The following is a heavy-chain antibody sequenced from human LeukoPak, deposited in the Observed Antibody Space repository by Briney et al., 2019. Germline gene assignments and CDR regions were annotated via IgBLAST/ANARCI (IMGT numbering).Heavy chain of an antibody. J-gene: IGHJ5*02. CDR3: AREGNWFDP. CDR1: GGSISSYY. Sequence: SETLSLTCTVSGGSISSYYWSWIRQPPGKGLEWIGYIYYSGSTNYNPSLKSRVTISVDTSKNQFSLKLSSVTAADTAVYYCAREGNWFDPWGQGTLVTVSS. V-gene: IGHV4-59*01. CDR2: IYYSGST.